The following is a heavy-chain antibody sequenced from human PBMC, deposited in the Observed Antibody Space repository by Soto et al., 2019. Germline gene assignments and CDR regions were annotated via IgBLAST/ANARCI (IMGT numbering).Heavy chain of an antibody. CDR1: GFTFGDYA. Sequence: GGSLRLSCTASGFTFGDYAMSWFRQAPGKGLEWVGFIRSKAYGGTTEYAASVKGRFTISRDDSKSIAYLQMNSLKTEDTAVYYCTRAGGSYSDYFDYWGQGTLVTVSS. V-gene: IGHV3-49*03. J-gene: IGHJ4*02. CDR3: TRAGGSYSDYFDY. CDR2: IRSKAYGGTT. D-gene: IGHD1-26*01.